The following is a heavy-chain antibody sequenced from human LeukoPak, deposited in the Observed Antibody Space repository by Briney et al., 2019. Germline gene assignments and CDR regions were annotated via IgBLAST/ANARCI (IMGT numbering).Heavy chain of an antibody. CDR1: GFTFSSYA. CDR3: ARALYYDILTGYQTHTYYFDY. CDR2: ISDSGGTT. Sequence: GGSLRLSCAAFGFTFSSYAMSWVRHAPGEGLEWVSAISDSGGTTYYADSVKGRFTISRDNSKNTLYLQMSSLRAEDTAVYYCARALYYDILTGYQTHTYYFDYWGQGTLVTVSS. J-gene: IGHJ4*02. V-gene: IGHV3-23*01. D-gene: IGHD3-9*01.